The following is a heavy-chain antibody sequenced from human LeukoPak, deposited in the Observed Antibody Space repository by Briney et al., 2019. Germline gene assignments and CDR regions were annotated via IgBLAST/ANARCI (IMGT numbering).Heavy chain of an antibody. CDR3: ARLYGSGSYLF. J-gene: IGHJ4*02. D-gene: IGHD3-10*01. V-gene: IGHV3-53*04. Sequence: PGGSLRLSCAASGFTFSDYYMSWVRQAPGKGLEWVSVIYSGGSTYYADSVKGRFTISRHNSKNTLYLQMNSLRAEDTAVYYCARLYGSGSYLFWGQGTLVTVSS. CDR1: GFTFSDYY. CDR2: IYSGGST.